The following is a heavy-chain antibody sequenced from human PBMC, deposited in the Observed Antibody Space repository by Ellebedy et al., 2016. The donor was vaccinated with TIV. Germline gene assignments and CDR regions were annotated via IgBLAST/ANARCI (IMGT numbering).Heavy chain of an antibody. Sequence: AVSVKVSCKASGYTFTSYYMHWVRQAPGQGLEWMGIINPSGGSTIYAQKLQGRVTMTRDTSTSTVYMELSSLRSEDTAVYYCARDRGGVGATNGFDYWGQGTLVTVSS. V-gene: IGHV1-46*04. CDR1: GYTFTSYY. J-gene: IGHJ4*02. CDR2: INPSGGST. D-gene: IGHD1-26*01. CDR3: ARDRGGVGATNGFDY.